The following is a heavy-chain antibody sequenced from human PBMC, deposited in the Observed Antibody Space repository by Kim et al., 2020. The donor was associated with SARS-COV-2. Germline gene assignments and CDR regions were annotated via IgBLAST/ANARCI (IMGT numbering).Heavy chain of an antibody. CDR1: GGSISSYY. CDR2: IYYSGST. CDR3: ARAGSWAVEFDY. Sequence: SETLSLTCTVSGGSISSYYWSWIRQPPGKGLEWIGYIYYSGSTNYNPSLKSRVTISVDTSKNQFSLKLSSVTAADTAVYYCARAGSWAVEFDYWGQGTLVTVSS. J-gene: IGHJ4*02. D-gene: IGHD6-13*01. V-gene: IGHV4-59*13.